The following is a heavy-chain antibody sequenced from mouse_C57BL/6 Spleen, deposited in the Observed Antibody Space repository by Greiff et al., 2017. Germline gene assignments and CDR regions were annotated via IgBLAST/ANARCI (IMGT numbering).Heavy chain of an antibody. CDR3: ARGGWLLGFDY. CDR2: IYPRSGNT. J-gene: IGHJ2*01. D-gene: IGHD2-3*01. Sequence: VQRVESGAELARPGASVKLSCKASGYTFTSYGISWVKQRTGQGLEWIGEIYPRSGNTYYNEKFKGKATLTADKSSSTAYMELRSLTSEASAVYFCARGGWLLGFDYWGQGTTLTVSS. CDR1: GYTFTSYG. V-gene: IGHV1-81*01.